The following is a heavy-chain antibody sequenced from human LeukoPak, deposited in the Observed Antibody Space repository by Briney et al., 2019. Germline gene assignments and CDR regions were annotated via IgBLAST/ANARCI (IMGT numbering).Heavy chain of an antibody. CDR1: GFTFSSYG. J-gene: IGHJ4*02. D-gene: IGHD6-13*01. Sequence: PGRSLRLSCAASGFTFSSYGMHWVRQAPSKGLEWVAVIWYDGSNKYYADSVKGRFTISRDNSKNTLYLQMNSLRAEDTAVYYCARDSYYEGIAAADYWDQGTLVTVSS. CDR3: ARDSYYEGIAAADY. CDR2: IWYDGSNK. V-gene: IGHV3-33*01.